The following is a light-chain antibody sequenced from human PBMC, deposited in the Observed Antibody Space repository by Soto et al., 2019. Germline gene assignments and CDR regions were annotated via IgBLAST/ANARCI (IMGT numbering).Light chain of an antibody. CDR3: QQSYNMPYT. V-gene: IGKV1-39*01. J-gene: IGKJ2*01. Sequence: DIQMTQSPSSLSASVGDRVTITCRASQSISTYLNWYQQNPGKAPKLLIYAASSLQSGVPSRFSGSGSGTDFTLTISSLQPEDFATYYCQQSYNMPYTFGQGTKLEI. CDR1: QSISTY. CDR2: AAS.